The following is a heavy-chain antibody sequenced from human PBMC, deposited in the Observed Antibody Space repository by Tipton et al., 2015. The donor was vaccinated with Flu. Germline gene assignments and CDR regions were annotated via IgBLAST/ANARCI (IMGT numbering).Heavy chain of an antibody. CDR3: ARRDYSNYVSEPKNWFDP. CDR1: GDSITTGSHF. CDR2: IYINGGT. J-gene: IGHJ5*02. V-gene: IGHV4-61*02. D-gene: IGHD4-11*01. Sequence: TLSLTCTVSGDSITTGSHFWTWVRQPAGKGLEWIGRIYINGGTKYNPSLNGRVTISLDTSKNQFSLRLTSVTAADTAVYFCARRDYSNYVSEPKNWFDPWGQGALVTVSS.